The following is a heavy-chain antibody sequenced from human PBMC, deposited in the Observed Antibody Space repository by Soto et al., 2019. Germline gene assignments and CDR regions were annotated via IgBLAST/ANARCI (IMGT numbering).Heavy chain of an antibody. CDR3: AHRRAPTLTVYFDY. CDR1: GFSLSTSGVG. V-gene: IGHV2-5*02. J-gene: IGHJ4*02. D-gene: IGHD4-17*01. Sequence: QITLKESGPTLVKPTQTLTLTCTFSGFSLSTSGVGVGWIRQPPGKALEWLALIYWDDDKRYSPPLKSRLTITKDPSKNQVVLTMTNMDPVDTATYYCAHRRAPTLTVYFDYWGQGTLVTVSS. CDR2: IYWDDDK.